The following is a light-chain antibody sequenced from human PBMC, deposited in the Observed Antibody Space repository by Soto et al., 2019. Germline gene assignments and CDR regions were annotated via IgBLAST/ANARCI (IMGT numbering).Light chain of an antibody. CDR2: DVT. CDR3: CSYAGSNTGV. Sequence: QSVLTQPRSVSGSPGQSVIISCTGTNSDVGAYDYVSWYQQHPGKAPKLIIYDVTKRPSGVPDRFSASKSGNTASLTISGLQAEYEADYYCCSYAGSNTGVFGGGTKLTVL. CDR1: NSDVGAYDY. V-gene: IGLV2-11*01. J-gene: IGLJ3*02.